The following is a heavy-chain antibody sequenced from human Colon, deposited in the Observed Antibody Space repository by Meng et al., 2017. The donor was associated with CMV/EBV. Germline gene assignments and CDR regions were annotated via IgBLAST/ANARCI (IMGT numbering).Heavy chain of an antibody. Sequence: GGSLRLSCETSESVVSSNYISWVRQAPGRGLEWVSYISSSGSTIYYADSVKGRFTISRDNAKNSLYLQMNSLRAEDTAVYYCARGVLLWFRYYGMDVWGQGTTVTVSS. CDR1: ESVVSSNY. V-gene: IGHV3-11*04. CDR2: ISSSGSTI. D-gene: IGHD3-10*01. J-gene: IGHJ6*02. CDR3: ARGVLLWFRYYGMDV.